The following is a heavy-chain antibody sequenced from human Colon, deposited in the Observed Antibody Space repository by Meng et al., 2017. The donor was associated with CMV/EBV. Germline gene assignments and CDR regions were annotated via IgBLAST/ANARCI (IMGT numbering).Heavy chain of an antibody. CDR1: GFTFSSYS. J-gene: IGHJ4*02. V-gene: IGHV3-48*04. D-gene: IGHD6-19*01. Sequence: GESLKISCAASGFTFSSYSMNWVRQAPGKGLEWVSYISSSSSTIYYADSVKGRFTISRDNAKNSLYLQMNSLRAEDTAVYYCARCEGDPDRGVAGTLVDYWGQGTLVTVSS. CDR3: ARCEGDPDRGVAGTLVDY. CDR2: ISSSSSTI.